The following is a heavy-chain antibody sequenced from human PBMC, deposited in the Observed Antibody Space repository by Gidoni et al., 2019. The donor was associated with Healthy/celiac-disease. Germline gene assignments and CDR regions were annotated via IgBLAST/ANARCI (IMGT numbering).Heavy chain of an antibody. V-gene: IGHV1-2*04. Sequence: QVQLVQSGAEVKKPGASVKVSCKASGYTFTGYYMHWVRQAPGQGLAWMGWINPNSGGTNYAQKLQGWVTRTRDTSISTAYMELSRLRSDDTAVYYCARGLTESFGMDVWGQGTTVTVSS. CDR2: INPNSGGT. J-gene: IGHJ6*02. D-gene: IGHD3-16*01. CDR3: ARGLTESFGMDV. CDR1: GYTFTGYY.